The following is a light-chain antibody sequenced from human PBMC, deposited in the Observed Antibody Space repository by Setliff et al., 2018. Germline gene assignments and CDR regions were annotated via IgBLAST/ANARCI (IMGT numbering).Light chain of an antibody. CDR1: SSNIGSNT. Sequence: VLAQPPSASGTPGQRVTISCSGSSSNIGSNTVNWYQQLPGTAPKLLIYSNNQRPSGVPDRFSGSESGTSASLAISGLQSEDEADYYCAAWDDSLNGHVFGTGTKV. CDR2: SNN. J-gene: IGLJ1*01. CDR3: AAWDDSLNGHV. V-gene: IGLV1-44*01.